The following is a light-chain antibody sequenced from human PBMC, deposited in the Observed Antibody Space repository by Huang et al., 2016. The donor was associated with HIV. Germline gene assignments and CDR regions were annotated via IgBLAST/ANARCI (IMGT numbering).Light chain of an antibody. Sequence: IVLTQSPGTLSLSPGEGATVSCRANESVRRTYLAWYRQSGGQAPRLLIYGASNRATGIPDRFSGSGSGTDFTLTISRLEPEDFAVYYCQQYGTSPWTFGQGTKVEIK. V-gene: IGKV3-20*01. CDR2: GAS. J-gene: IGKJ1*01. CDR3: QQYGTSPWT. CDR1: ESVRRTY.